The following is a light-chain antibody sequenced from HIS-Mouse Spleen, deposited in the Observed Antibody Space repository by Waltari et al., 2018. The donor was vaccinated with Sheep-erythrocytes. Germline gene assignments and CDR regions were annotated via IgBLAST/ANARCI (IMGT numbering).Light chain of an antibody. CDR1: SSDVGGSNY. CDR3: CSYAGSYNYV. Sequence: QSARTQPRSVSGSPGQSVTISCTGTSSDVGGSNYVPWYQQHPGKAPKLMIYDVSKRPSGVPDRFSGSKSGNTASLTISGLQAEDEADYYCCSYAGSYNYVFGTGTKVTVL. CDR2: DVS. J-gene: IGLJ1*01. V-gene: IGLV2-11*01.